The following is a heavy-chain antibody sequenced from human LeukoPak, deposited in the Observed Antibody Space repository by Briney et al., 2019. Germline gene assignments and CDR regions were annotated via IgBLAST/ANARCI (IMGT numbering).Heavy chain of an antibody. CDR1: GYSMNSGYY. V-gene: IGHV4-38-2*02. CDR3: ARVQSRLSWFDP. CDR2: IYYSGST. J-gene: IGHJ5*02. Sequence: PSETLSLTCSVSGYSMNSGYYWGWIRQPPGKGLEWIGSIYYSGSTYYNPSLKSRVTISVDTSKNQFSLKLSSVTAADTAVYYCARVQSRLSWFDPWGQGTLVTVSS.